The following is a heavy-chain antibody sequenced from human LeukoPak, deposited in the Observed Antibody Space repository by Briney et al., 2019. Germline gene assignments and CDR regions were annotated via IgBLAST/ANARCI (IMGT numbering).Heavy chain of an antibody. CDR3: ARGFYYFDSSGFIDF. V-gene: IGHV4-30-2*01. D-gene: IGHD3-22*01. CDR2: IYHSGST. Sequence: SQTLSLTCAVSGGSISSGGYSWSWIRQPPGKGLEWIGYIYHSGSTYYNPSLKSRVTISVDRSKNQFSLKLSSVTAADTAVYYCARGFYYFDSSGFIDFWGQGALVTVSS. CDR1: GGSISSGGYS. J-gene: IGHJ4*02.